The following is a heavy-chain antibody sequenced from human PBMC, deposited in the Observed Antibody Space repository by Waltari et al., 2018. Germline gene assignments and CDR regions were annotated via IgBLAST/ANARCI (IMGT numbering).Heavy chain of an antibody. CDR2: INHSGST. D-gene: IGHD5-12*01. CDR3: ARHGYSGYVRGFDP. V-gene: IGHV4-34*01. Sequence: QVQLQQWGAGLLKPSETLSLTCAVYGGSFSGYYWSWIRQPPGTGLEWIWEINHSGSTNYNPSLKSRVTISVDTSKNQFSLKLSSVTAADTAVYYCARHGYSGYVRGFDPWGQGTLVTVSS. CDR1: GGSFSGYY. J-gene: IGHJ5*02.